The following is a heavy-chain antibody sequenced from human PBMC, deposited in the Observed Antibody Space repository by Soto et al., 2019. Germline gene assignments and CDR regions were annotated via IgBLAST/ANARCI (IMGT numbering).Heavy chain of an antibody. Sequence: QVQLVQSGAEVKKPGASVKVSCKASGYTFTSYGISWVRQAPGQGLEWMGWISAYNGNTNYAQKLQGRVTMTTDTATSTGYMELRSLRSDDTAVYYCATNRIIAAAGGYYYYGMDVWGQGTTVTVSS. V-gene: IGHV1-18*01. CDR3: ATNRIIAAAGGYYYYGMDV. CDR2: ISAYNGNT. D-gene: IGHD6-13*01. CDR1: GYTFTSYG. J-gene: IGHJ6*02.